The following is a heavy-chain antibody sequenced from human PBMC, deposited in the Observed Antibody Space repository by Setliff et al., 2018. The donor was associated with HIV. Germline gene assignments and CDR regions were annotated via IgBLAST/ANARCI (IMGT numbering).Heavy chain of an antibody. V-gene: IGHV4-39*07. CDR1: GDSISSSTYY. J-gene: IGHJ4*02. D-gene: IGHD1-20*01. CDR3: ARVVKGYNWNYFDY. CDR2: IFYTGFT. Sequence: TLSLTCTVSGDSISSSTYYWGWIRQPPGRGLEWIGSIFYTGFTYYSPSLESRVTMSVDTSKNQFSLRVRSVTAADTAVYYCARVVKGYNWNYFDYWGQGTLVTVPQ.